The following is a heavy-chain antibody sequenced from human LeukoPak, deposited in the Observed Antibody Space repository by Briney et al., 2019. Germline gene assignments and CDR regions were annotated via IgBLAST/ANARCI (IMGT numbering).Heavy chain of an antibody. CDR1: EFIFSSYS. Sequence: GGSLRLSCAASEFIFSSYSMNWVRQTPGKGLEWVSYISSSSSTIYYADSVKGRFTISRDNAKNSLYLQMNSLRAEVTAVYYCARVLHKRNYDSSVYYGYWGQGTLVTVSS. V-gene: IGHV3-48*01. D-gene: IGHD3-22*01. CDR3: ARVLHKRNYDSSVYYGY. J-gene: IGHJ4*02. CDR2: ISSSSSTI.